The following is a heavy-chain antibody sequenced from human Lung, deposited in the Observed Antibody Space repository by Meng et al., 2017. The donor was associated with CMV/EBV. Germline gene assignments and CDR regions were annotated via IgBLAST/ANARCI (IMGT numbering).Heavy chain of an antibody. CDR3: ARSPEFYQLLPGPYYYYGMDV. J-gene: IGHJ6*02. CDR2: IIPIFGTA. Sequence: SVKVSCKASGGTFSSYAISWVRQAPGQGLEWMGGIIPIFGTANYAQKFQGRVTITTDESTSTAYMELSSLRSEDTAVYYCARSPEFYQLLPGPYYYYGMDVWGQGXTVTVSS. V-gene: IGHV1-69*05. D-gene: IGHD2-2*01. CDR1: GGTFSSYA.